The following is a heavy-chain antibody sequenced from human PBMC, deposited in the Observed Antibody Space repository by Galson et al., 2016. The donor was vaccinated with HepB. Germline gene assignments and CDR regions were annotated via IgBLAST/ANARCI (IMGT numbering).Heavy chain of an antibody. Sequence: SLRLSCAASGFTFSTYAMRWVRQAPGKGLEWVAVISYDGSHKHYRDSVKGRFTISRDNSKNTLYLQMNSLRREGTAVYYCARPRRWPQYYYGLDVWGQGTTVTVSS. CDR1: GFTFSTYA. V-gene: IGHV3-30-3*01. D-gene: IGHD5-24*01. CDR3: ARPRRWPQYYYGLDV. J-gene: IGHJ6*02. CDR2: ISYDGSHK.